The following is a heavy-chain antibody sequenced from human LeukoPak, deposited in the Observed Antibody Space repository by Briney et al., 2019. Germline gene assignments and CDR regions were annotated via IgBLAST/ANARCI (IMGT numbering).Heavy chain of an antibody. CDR1: GFTFSSYS. CDR3: ARDLGRPGAFDI. V-gene: IGHV3-21*01. J-gene: IGHJ3*02. CDR2: ISSSSSYI. Sequence: PGGSLRLSCAASGFTFSSYSMNWVRQAPVKGLEWVSSISSSSSYIYYADSVKGRFTISRDNAKNSLYLQMNSLRAEDTAVYYCARDLGRPGAFDIWGQGTMVTVSS.